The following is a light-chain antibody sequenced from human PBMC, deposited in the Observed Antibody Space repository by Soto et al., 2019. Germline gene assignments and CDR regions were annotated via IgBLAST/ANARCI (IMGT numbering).Light chain of an antibody. Sequence: DIQMTQSPSSLSASVGDRVTITCRASQSIANFLNWYQLKPGKAPTLVIYGTSTLQSGVPSRFSGSGGGTDFTLSISSVQPEDFATYFCQQSYMDPITFGQGTRLEIK. CDR1: QSIANF. J-gene: IGKJ5*01. CDR3: QQSYMDPIT. V-gene: IGKV1-39*01. CDR2: GTS.